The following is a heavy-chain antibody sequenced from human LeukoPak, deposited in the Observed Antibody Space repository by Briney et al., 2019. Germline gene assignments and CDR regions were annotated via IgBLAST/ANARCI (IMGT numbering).Heavy chain of an antibody. CDR2: INHSGST. D-gene: IGHD3-16*02. Sequence: SETLSLTCAVYGXSFSGYYWSWIRQPPGKGLEWIGEINHSGSTNYNPSLKSRVTISVDTSKNQFSLKLSSVTAAGTAVYYCARGTFKITFGGVIAKGGWFDPWGQGTLVTVSS. J-gene: IGHJ5*02. V-gene: IGHV4-34*01. CDR1: GXSFSGYY. CDR3: ARGTFKITFGGVIAKGGWFDP.